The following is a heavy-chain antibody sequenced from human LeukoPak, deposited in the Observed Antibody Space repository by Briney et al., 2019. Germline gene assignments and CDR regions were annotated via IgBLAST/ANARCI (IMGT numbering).Heavy chain of an antibody. V-gene: IGHV1-69*06. CDR1: GGTFSSYA. J-gene: IGHJ4*02. CDR3: AREGYGDYVYFDY. D-gene: IGHD4-17*01. Sequence: ASVKVSCKASGGTFSSYAISWVRQAPGQGLEWMGGIIPIFGTANYAQKFQGGVTITADKSTSTAYMELSSLRSEDTAVYYCAREGYGDYVYFDYWGQGTLVTVSS. CDR2: IIPIFGTA.